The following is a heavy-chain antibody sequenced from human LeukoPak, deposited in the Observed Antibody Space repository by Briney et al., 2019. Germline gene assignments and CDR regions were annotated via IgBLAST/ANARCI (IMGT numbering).Heavy chain of an antibody. CDR1: GFTFGYYA. Sequence: GGSLRLSCTASGFTFGYYAMSWVRQAPGKGLEWVGFIRSKAYGGTTEYAASVKGRFTISRDDSKSIAYLQMNSLKTEHTAVYYCTRGYSGSLYYYYYSMDVWGKGTTVTVSS. V-gene: IGHV3-49*04. CDR3: TRGYSGSLYYYYYSMDV. J-gene: IGHJ6*03. D-gene: IGHD1-26*01. CDR2: IRSKAYGGTT.